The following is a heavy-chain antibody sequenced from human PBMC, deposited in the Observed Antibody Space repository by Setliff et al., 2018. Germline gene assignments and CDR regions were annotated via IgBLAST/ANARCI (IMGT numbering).Heavy chain of an antibody. CDR3: ARAKDGYDFDYFDY. Sequence: SETLSLTCTVPDGSIRSGDYWGWIRQHPGKGLEWIGYIHHTGTTLYNPSLRSRVTISVDTSKNQFSLKLTSLTAADTAVYYCARAKDGYDFDYFDYWGQGTPVTVSS. V-gene: IGHV4-31*03. J-gene: IGHJ4*02. CDR1: DGSIRSGDY. CDR2: IHHTGTT. D-gene: IGHD5-12*01.